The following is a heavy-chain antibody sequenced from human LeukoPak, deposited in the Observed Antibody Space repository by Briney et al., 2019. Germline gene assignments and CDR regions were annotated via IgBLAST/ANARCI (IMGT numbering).Heavy chain of an antibody. CDR1: GYTFTSYG. Sequence: ASVNVSCKASGYTFTSYGISWVRQAPGQGLEWMGWISAYNGNTNYAQKLQGRVTMTTDTSTSTAYMELRSLRSDDTAVYYCARFYDSSGYYYGGFDYWGQGTLVTVSS. J-gene: IGHJ4*02. CDR3: ARFYDSSGYYYGGFDY. V-gene: IGHV1-18*01. CDR2: ISAYNGNT. D-gene: IGHD3-22*01.